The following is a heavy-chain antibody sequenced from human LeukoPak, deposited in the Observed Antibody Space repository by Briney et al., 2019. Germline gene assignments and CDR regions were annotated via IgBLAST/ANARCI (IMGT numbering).Heavy chain of an antibody. CDR1: GLTFSDYY. Sequence: GGSLRLSCAASGLTFSDYYMSWIRQAPGKGLEWVSYISSSGSTIYYADSVKGRFTISRDNAKNSLYLQMNSLRAEDTAVYYCARGTGTTPDYYMDVWGKGTTVTVSS. CDR2: ISSSGSTI. D-gene: IGHD1-7*01. V-gene: IGHV3-11*04. J-gene: IGHJ6*03. CDR3: ARGTGTTPDYYMDV.